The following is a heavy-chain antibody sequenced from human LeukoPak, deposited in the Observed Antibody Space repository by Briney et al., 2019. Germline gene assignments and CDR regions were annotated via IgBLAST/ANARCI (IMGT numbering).Heavy chain of an antibody. D-gene: IGHD4-17*01. CDR3: ARAEYGDYGGVDY. CDR1: GFTFSSYW. J-gene: IGHJ4*02. Sequence: GGSLRLSCAASGFTFSSYWMSWVRQAPGKGLEWVANIKQDGSEKYYVDSVKGRFTISRDNAKNTLYLQMNSLRAEDTAVYYCARAEYGDYGGVDYWGQGTLVTVSS. V-gene: IGHV3-7*01. CDR2: IKQDGSEK.